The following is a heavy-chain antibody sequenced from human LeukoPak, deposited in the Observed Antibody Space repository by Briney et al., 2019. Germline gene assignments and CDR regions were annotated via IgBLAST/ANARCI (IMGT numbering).Heavy chain of an antibody. D-gene: IGHD5-18*01. V-gene: IGHV3-23*01. Sequence: GGSLRLSCAASGFPFSSYAMSWVRQAPGKGLEWVSVISGSGGSTYYADSVKGRFTISRDKSKNTLYLQMHSLRAEDTAVYYCAKQSGYSYGPFDYWGQGTLVTVSS. CDR2: ISGSGGST. CDR1: GFPFSSYA. CDR3: AKQSGYSYGPFDY. J-gene: IGHJ4*02.